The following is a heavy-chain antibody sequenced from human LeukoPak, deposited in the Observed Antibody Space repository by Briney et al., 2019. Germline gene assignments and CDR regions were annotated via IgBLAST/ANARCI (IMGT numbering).Heavy chain of an antibody. CDR2: IYYNGHT. V-gene: IGHV4-39*07. CDR3: ASVTTVVTIYFDY. D-gene: IGHD4-23*01. Sequence: SETLSLTCTVSGGSLSGTNYYWGWIRQPPGKGLEWIGSIYYNGHTYSNPSLESRVTMSVDTSNNQFSLKLSSVTAADTAVYYCASVTTVVTIYFDYWGQGTLVTVSS. J-gene: IGHJ4*02. CDR1: GGSLSGTNYY.